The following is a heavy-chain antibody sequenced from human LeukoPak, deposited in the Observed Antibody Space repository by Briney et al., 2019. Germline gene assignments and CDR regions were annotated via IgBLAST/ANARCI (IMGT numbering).Heavy chain of an antibody. CDR3: ARDQVVAGSGDFDY. Sequence: ASVKVSCKASGGTFSSYAISWVRQAPGQGLEWMGRIIPILGTANYAQKFQGRVTITADESTSTAYMELSSLRSEDTAVYYCARDQVVAGSGDFDYWGQGTLVTVSS. V-gene: IGHV1-69*11. J-gene: IGHJ4*02. D-gene: IGHD6-19*01. CDR1: GGTFSSYA. CDR2: IIPILGTA.